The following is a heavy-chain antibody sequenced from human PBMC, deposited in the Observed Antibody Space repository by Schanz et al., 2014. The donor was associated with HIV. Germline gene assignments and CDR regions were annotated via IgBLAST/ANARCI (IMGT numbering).Heavy chain of an antibody. J-gene: IGHJ4*02. CDR1: GFTLGDYP. CDR3: ARGFQGFDY. V-gene: IGHV3-23*04. D-gene: IGHD3-10*01. CDR2: ISESGGRT. Sequence: VHLVESGGGVVQPGRSLRLSCAASGFTLGDYPMSWFRQAPGKGLEWVSSISESGGRTYYADSVNGRFTISRDNSKNTLYLQMNSLRAEDTSVYYCARGFQGFDYWGQGTLVTVSS.